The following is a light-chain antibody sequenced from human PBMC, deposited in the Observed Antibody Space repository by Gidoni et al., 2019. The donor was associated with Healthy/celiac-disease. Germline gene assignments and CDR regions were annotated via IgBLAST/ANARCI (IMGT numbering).Light chain of an antibody. CDR3: QQRSNWPPLT. V-gene: IGKV3-11*01. CDR1: QSVSSY. Sequence: EIVLPQSPATLSLSPGERATLSCRASQSVSSYLAWYQQKPGQAPRLLIYDASNRATGTPARFSGSGSGTDFTLTIRSLEPEDFAVYYCQQRSNWPPLTFGGGTKVEIK. CDR2: DAS. J-gene: IGKJ4*01.